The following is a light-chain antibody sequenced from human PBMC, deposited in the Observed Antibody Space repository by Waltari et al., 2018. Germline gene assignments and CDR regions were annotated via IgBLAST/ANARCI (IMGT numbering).Light chain of an antibody. CDR2: RNN. J-gene: IGLJ1*01. Sequence: QSVLTQPPSASGPPGQRVPISCSGRRSHIEMHHLYWSQRLPGTAPILLIYRNNQRPSGVPDRFSGSKSGTSASLAISGLRSDDEADYYCAAWDDSLSGLYVFGTGTKVTVL. CDR3: AAWDDSLSGLYV. V-gene: IGLV1-47*01. CDR1: RSHIEMHH.